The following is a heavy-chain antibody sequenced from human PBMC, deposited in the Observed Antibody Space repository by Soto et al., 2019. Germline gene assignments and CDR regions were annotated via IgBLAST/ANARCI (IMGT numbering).Heavy chain of an antibody. Sequence: EVQMLDSGGGLVHPGGSLRLSCATSGFTFASYAMSWVRRAPGRGLEFVASISDSGSSTYYADSVKGRFTISRDNSKNTLYLQMNSLRVVDTAIYYCAKVRIEYRTSSPLDSWGQGTLVTVAS. D-gene: IGHD6-6*01. V-gene: IGHV3-23*01. J-gene: IGHJ4*02. CDR3: AKVRIEYRTSSPLDS. CDR2: ISDSGSST. CDR1: GFTFASYA.